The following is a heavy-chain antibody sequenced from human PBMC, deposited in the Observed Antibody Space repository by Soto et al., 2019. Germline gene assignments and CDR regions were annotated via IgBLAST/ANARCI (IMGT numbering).Heavy chain of an antibody. CDR1: GFTFSSYA. CDR3: ARDPKPLFGYYYMDV. Sequence: GGSLRLSCAASGFTFSSYAMHWVRQAPGKGLEWVAVISYDGSNKYYADSVKGRFTISRDNSKNTLYLQMNSLRAEDTAVYYCARDPKPLFGYYYMDVWGKGTTVTVSS. D-gene: IGHD3-3*01. V-gene: IGHV3-30-3*01. CDR2: ISYDGSNK. J-gene: IGHJ6*03.